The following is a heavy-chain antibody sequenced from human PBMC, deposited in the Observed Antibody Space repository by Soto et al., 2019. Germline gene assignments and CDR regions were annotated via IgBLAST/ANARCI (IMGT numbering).Heavy chain of an antibody. D-gene: IGHD2-2*01. CDR1: GFTFSSYG. CDR3: ARGPPDIVVVPAALDY. V-gene: IGHV3-33*01. J-gene: IGHJ4*02. CDR2: IWYDGSNK. Sequence: PGGSLRLSCAASGFTFSSYGMHWVRQAPGKGLEWVAVIWYDGSNKYYADSVKGRFTISRDNSKNTLYLQMNSLRAEGTAVYYCARGPPDIVVVPAALDYWGQGTLVTVSS.